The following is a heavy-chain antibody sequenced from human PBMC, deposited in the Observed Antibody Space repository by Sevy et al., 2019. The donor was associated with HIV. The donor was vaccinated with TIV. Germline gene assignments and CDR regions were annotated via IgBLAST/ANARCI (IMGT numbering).Heavy chain of an antibody. CDR1: GYTFTSYG. Sequence: ASVTVSCKASGYTFTSYGISWVRQAPGQGLAWMGWISPYNGKTNYAQKLQGRVTMTTDTSTSTAYMEVRSLRSDDTAVYYCARGYNWNINFDYWGQGTLVTVSS. CDR2: ISPYNGKT. V-gene: IGHV1-18*01. D-gene: IGHD1-1*01. J-gene: IGHJ4*02. CDR3: ARGYNWNINFDY.